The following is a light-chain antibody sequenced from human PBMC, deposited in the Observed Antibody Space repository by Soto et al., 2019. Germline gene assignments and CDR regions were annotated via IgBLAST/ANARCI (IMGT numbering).Light chain of an antibody. J-gene: IGKJ2*01. CDR2: AAS. CDR3: LQDYIYTPT. Sequence: MTQSPLSLPVTPGEPASITCRASQGIRNDLGWYQQKPGKAPKLLIYAASSLETGVPSRFSGSGSGTDFTLTLSSLQPEDFATYYCLQDYIYTPTFGQGTKVDIK. CDR1: QGIRND. V-gene: IGKV1-6*02.